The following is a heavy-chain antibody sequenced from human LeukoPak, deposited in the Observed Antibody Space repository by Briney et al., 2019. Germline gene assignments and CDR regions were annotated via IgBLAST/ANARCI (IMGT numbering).Heavy chain of an antibody. D-gene: IGHD1-26*01. V-gene: IGHV1-69*13. CDR2: IIPIFGTA. Sequence: VKVSCKASGGTFRSYAISWVREAPGQGLEWMGGIIPIFGTANYAQEFQGRVTITADESTSTAYMELSSLRSEDTAVYYCARAPSGSYYRYYYYGMDVWGQGTTVTVSS. CDR1: GGTFRSYA. J-gene: IGHJ6*02. CDR3: ARAPSGSYYRYYYYGMDV.